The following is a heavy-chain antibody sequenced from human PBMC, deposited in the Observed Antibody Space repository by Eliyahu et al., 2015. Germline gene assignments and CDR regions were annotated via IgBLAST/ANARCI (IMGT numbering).Heavy chain of an antibody. V-gene: IGHV3-23*01. J-gene: IGHJ4*02. D-gene: IGHD6-6*01. CDR1: GFTFSSYA. CDR2: ISGSGGST. CDR3: AKDISLFGSSFGYFDY. Sequence: EVQLLESGGGLVQPGGSLRLSCAASGFTFSSYAMSWVRQAPGKGXEWVSAISGSGGSTYYADSVKGRFTISRDNSKNTLYLQMNSLRAEDTAVYYCAKDISLFGSSFGYFDYWGQGTLVTVSS.